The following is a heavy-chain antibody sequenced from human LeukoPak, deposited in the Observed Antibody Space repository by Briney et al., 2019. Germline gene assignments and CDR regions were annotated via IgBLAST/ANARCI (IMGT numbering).Heavy chain of an antibody. CDR2: IYYSGST. V-gene: IGHV4-59*08. CDR1: GGSISSYY. Sequence: SETLSLTCTVSGGSISSYYWSWIRQPPGKGLEWIGYIYYSGSTNYNPSLKSRVTISVDTSKNQFSLKLSSVTAAGTAVYYCARSRFGLVRGFDYWGQGTLVTVSS. J-gene: IGHJ4*02. D-gene: IGHD6-19*01. CDR3: ARSRFGLVRGFDY.